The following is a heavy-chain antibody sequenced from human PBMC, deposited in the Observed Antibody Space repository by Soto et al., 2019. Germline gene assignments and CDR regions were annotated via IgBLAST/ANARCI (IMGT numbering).Heavy chain of an antibody. J-gene: IGHJ5*02. CDR3: AKDLSQGIASGRNYGDSLYNWFDP. CDR1: GFTCSSYA. D-gene: IGHD4-17*01. V-gene: IGHV3-23*01. Sequence: PXVSLRLASASSGFTCSSYAMSWVRQAPGKGLEWVSAISGSGGSTYYADSVKGRFTISRDNSKNTLYLQMNSLRAEDTAVYYCAKDLSQGIASGRNYGDSLYNWFDPWGQGTLVTVSS. CDR2: ISGSGGST.